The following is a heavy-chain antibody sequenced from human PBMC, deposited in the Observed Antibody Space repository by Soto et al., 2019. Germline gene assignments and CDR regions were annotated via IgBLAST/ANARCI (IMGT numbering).Heavy chain of an antibody. D-gene: IGHD3-9*01. CDR2: IYYSGST. J-gene: IGHJ4*02. Sequence: QLQLQESGPGLVKPSETLSLTCTVSGGSISSSSYYWGWIRQPPGKGLEWIGSIYYSGSTYYNPSLKSRVXXSXDMXKNKFSLKLSSVTAADTAVYYCARNDSLTGYGIDYWGQGTLVTVSS. CDR3: ARNDSLTGYGIDY. CDR1: GGSISSSSYY. V-gene: IGHV4-39*01.